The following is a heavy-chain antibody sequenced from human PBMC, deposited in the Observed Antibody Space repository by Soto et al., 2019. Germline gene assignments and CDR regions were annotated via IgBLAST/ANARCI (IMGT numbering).Heavy chain of an antibody. CDR2: IYGDNDK. CDR1: GFSLSTSGMC. CDR3: AHCTLHDSGDNDQGTSHVFAP. D-gene: IGHD4-17*01. Sequence: SGPTLVNPTQTLTLTCTFSGFSLSTSGMCVSWIRQPPGKALEWLALIYGDNDKRYSPSLKTRLTITKDTSKNQVVLTMTNMAPVDTAKYYCAHCTLHDSGDNDQGTSHVFAPWGKGPL. J-gene: IGHJ5*02. V-gene: IGHV2-5*08.